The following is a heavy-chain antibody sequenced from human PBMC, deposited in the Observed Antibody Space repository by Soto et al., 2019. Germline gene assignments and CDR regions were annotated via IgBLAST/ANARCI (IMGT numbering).Heavy chain of an antibody. D-gene: IGHD6-6*01. CDR1: GFTFSSYS. CDR3: ARDPQSILVIGWFDP. CDR2: ISSSSSTI. Sequence: EVQLVESGGGLVQPGGSLRLSCAASGFTFSSYSMNWVRQAPGKGLEWVSYISSSSSTIYYADSVKGRFTISRDNAKNSLYLQMNSLRDEDTAVYYCARDPQSILVIGWFDPWGQGTLVTVSS. V-gene: IGHV3-48*02. J-gene: IGHJ5*02.